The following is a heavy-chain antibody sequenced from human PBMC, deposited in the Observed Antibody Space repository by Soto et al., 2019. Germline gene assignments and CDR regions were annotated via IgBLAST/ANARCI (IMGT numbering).Heavy chain of an antibody. CDR1: GGSISSGGYS. J-gene: IGHJ5*02. CDR3: ARDQGGYGTRWFDP. Sequence: PSETLSLTCAVSGGSISSGGYSWSWIRQPPGKGLEWIGYIYHSGSTYYNPSLKSRVTISVDRSKNQFSLKLSSVTAADTAVYYCARDQGGYGTRWFDPWGQGTLVTVSS. D-gene: IGHD5-12*01. CDR2: IYHSGST. V-gene: IGHV4-30-2*01.